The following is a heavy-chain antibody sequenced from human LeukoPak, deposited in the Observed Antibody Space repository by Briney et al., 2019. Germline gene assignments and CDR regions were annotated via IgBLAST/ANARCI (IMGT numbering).Heavy chain of an antibody. J-gene: IGHJ4*02. CDR2: IKQDGSGQ. CDR1: GLTFRNFW. Sequence: GGSLRLSCAASGLTFRNFWMCWVRQAPGKGLEWAATIKQDGSGQYYVDSVKGRFTISRDNAQNSLYLQMNNLRAEDAAVYYCARSYGHSIDYWGQGTLVTVSS. CDR3: ARSYGHSIDY. V-gene: IGHV3-7*01. D-gene: IGHD3-10*01.